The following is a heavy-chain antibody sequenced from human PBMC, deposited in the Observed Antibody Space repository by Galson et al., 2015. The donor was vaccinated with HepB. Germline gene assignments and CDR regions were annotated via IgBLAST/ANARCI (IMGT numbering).Heavy chain of an antibody. CDR2: VSYDGSNK. J-gene: IGHJ4*02. D-gene: IGHD3-3*01. V-gene: IGHV3-30*18. CDR3: AKDLEKPYDFWTYYPLDY. CDR1: GFTFSNYG. Sequence: SLRLSCAVSGFTFSNYGIHWVRQPPSKGLEWVAVVSYDGSNKYYADSVRGRFTISRDNSKNTLYLQMNSLRAEDTAVYYCAKDLEKPYDFWTYYPLDYWGQGTLVTVSS.